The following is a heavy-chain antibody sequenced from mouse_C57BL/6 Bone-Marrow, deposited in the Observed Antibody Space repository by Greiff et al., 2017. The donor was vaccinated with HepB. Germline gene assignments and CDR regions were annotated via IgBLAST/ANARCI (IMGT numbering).Heavy chain of an antibody. CDR3: ARGRTAQSFDC. CDR1: GFTFSDYG. D-gene: IGHD3-2*02. Sequence: DVQLVESGGGLVKPGGSLKLSCAASGFTFSDYGMHWVRQAPEKGLEWVAYISSGSSTIYYADTVKGRFTISRDNAKNTLFLQMTSLRSEDTAMFYCARGRTAQSFDCWGQGITLTVSS. J-gene: IGHJ2*01. CDR2: ISSGSSTI. V-gene: IGHV5-17*01.